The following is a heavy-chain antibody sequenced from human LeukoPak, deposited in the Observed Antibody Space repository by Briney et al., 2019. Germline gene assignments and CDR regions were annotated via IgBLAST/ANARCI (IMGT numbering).Heavy chain of an antibody. J-gene: IGHJ4*02. CDR3: ARDRPIAMVRGVIPDY. CDR2: INPSGGST. Sequence: GASVKVSCKASGGTFSSYAISWVRQAPGQGLEWMGKINPSGGSTSYAQKFQGRVTMTRDTSISTAYMELSRLRSDDTAVYYCARDRPIAMVRGVIPDYWGQGTLVTVSS. CDR1: GGTFSSYA. D-gene: IGHD3-10*01. V-gene: IGHV1-46*01.